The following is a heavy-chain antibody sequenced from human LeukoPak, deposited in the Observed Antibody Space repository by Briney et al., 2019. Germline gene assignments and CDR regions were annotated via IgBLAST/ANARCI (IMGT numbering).Heavy chain of an antibody. CDR3: ARVGFDWLLSYEHFDY. D-gene: IGHD3-9*01. V-gene: IGHV3-48*04. CDR1: GFTFSSYS. Sequence: GGSLRLSCAASGFTFSSYSLNWVRQAPGKGLEWVSYISSSSSTIYYADSVKGRFTISRDNAKNSLYLQMNSLRAEDTAVYYCARVGFDWLLSYEHFDYWGQGTLVTVSS. J-gene: IGHJ4*02. CDR2: ISSSSSTI.